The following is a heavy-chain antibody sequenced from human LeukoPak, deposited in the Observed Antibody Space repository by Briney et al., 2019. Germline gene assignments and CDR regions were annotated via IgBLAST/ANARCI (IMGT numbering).Heavy chain of an antibody. CDR3: ATEYYYDSSGYEN. V-gene: IGHV4-38-2*02. J-gene: IGHJ4*02. CDR2: IYHSGST. Sequence: SETLSLTCTVSGYSISSGYYWGWIRQPPGKGLEWIGSIYHSGSTYYNPSLKSRVTISVDTSENQFSLKLSSVTAADTAVYYCATEYYYDSSGYENWGQGTLVTVSS. CDR1: GYSISSGYY. D-gene: IGHD3-22*01.